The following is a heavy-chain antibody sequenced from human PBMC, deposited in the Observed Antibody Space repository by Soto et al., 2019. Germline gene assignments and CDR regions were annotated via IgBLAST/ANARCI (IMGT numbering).Heavy chain of an antibody. J-gene: IGHJ4*02. CDR2: ISGSGTNT. Sequence: EVRLLESGGGLIQPGGSLRLSCAASGFTFSSYVMSWVRQAPGTGLEWVSGISGSGTNTYYADSVKGRFTSSRDNSKNTWYLQKTILRAEETAVNYCAKDTSPCSGYKSVGYWGEGTL. V-gene: IGHV3-23*01. D-gene: IGHD5-12*01. CDR3: AKDTSPCSGYKSVGY. CDR1: GFTFSSYV.